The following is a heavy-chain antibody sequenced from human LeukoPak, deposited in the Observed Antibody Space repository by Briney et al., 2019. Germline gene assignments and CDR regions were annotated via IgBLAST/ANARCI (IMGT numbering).Heavy chain of an antibody. CDR1: GYTFTSYA. Sequence: ASVKVSCKASGYTFTSYAMHWVRQAPGQRLEWMEWINAGNGNTKYSQKFQGRVTITRDTSASTAYMELSSLRSEDTAVYYCASPAAAYYYYYGMDVWGQGTTVTVSS. CDR2: INAGNGNT. V-gene: IGHV1-3*01. D-gene: IGHD2-2*01. J-gene: IGHJ6*02. CDR3: ASPAAAYYYYYGMDV.